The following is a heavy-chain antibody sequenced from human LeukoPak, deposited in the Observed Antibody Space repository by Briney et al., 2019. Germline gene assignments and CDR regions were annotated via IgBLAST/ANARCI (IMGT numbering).Heavy chain of an antibody. J-gene: IGHJ4*02. CDR3: ARAVVVAAIFDY. CDR1: GYTFTSYG. Sequence: ASVKVSCKPSGYTFTSYGISWVRQAPGQGLEWMGWISAYNGNTNYAQKLQGRVTMTKDTTTSTAYMEMRSLRSADTAVYYCARAVVVAAIFDYWGQGTLVTVSS. D-gene: IGHD2-15*01. CDR2: ISAYNGNT. V-gene: IGHV1-18*01.